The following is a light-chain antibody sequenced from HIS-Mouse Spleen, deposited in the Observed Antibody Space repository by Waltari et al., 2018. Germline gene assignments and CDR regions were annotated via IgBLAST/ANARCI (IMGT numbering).Light chain of an antibody. CDR2: DVS. CDR1: SNHVGGYNY. Sequence: QSALTQPASVSGSPGQSITISCTGPSNHVGGYNYVPWYPPPPGKAPKLMIYDVSNRPSGVSNRFSGSKSGNTASLTISGLQAEDEADYYCSSYTSSSTLVFGGGTKLTVL. CDR3: SSYTSSSTLV. V-gene: IGLV2-14*03. J-gene: IGLJ3*02.